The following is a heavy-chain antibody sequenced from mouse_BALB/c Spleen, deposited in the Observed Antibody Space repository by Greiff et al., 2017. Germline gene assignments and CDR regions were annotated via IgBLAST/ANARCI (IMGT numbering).Heavy chain of an antibody. CDR2: INPSSGYT. Sequence: QVHVKQSGAELARPGASVKMSCKASGYTFTSYTMHWVKQRPGQGLEWIGYINPSSGYTNYNQKFKDKATLTADKSSSTAYMQLSSLTSEDSAVYYCARVRNYDGFAYWGQGTLVTVSA. CDR3: ARVRNYDGFAY. V-gene: IGHV1-4*01. D-gene: IGHD2-4*01. J-gene: IGHJ3*01. CDR1: GYTFTSYT.